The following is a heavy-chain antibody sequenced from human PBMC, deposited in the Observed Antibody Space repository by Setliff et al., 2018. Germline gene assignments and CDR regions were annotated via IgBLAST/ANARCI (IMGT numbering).Heavy chain of an antibody. J-gene: IGHJ6*03. D-gene: IGHD2-2*01. CDR1: GGSISGASIRSYY. V-gene: IGHV4-61*01. CDR3: ARAGEGPAALHYYYMDV. CDR2: VYYSGST. Sequence: PSETLSLTCTVSGGSISGASIRSYYWSWIRQPPGKGLEFIGYVYYSGSTNYNPSLKSRVTISVDTSKNQFSLKLSSVTAADTAVYYCARAGEGPAALHYYYMDVWGKGTTVTVSS.